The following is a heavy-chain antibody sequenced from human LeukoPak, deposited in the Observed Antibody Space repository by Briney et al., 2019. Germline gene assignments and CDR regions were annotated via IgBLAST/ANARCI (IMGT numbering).Heavy chain of an antibody. V-gene: IGHV3-11*04. D-gene: IGHD6-6*01. Sequence: PGGSLRLSCAASGFTFSDYYMSWIRQAPGKGLEWVSYISSSGSTIYYADSVKGRFTISRDNSKNTLYLQMNSLRAEDTAVYYCARELSGSSSRGVDYWGQGTLVTVSS. CDR2: ISSSGSTI. CDR1: GFTFSDYY. CDR3: ARELSGSSSRGVDY. J-gene: IGHJ4*02.